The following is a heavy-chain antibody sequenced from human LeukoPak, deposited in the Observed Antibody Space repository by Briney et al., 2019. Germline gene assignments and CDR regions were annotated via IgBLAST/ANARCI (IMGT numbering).Heavy chain of an antibody. CDR3: ARAATYYYDSSGYYPRWYFDL. Sequence: GGSLRLSCAASGFTLSSCAMSWVRQAPGRGLEWVSAIRDDGTWYADSVKGRFTISRDSSKNTLYLQMNSLRAEDTALYYCARAATYYYDSSGYYPRWYFDLWGRGTLVTVSS. CDR1: GFTLSSCA. D-gene: IGHD3-22*01. CDR2: IRDDGT. J-gene: IGHJ2*01. V-gene: IGHV3-23*01.